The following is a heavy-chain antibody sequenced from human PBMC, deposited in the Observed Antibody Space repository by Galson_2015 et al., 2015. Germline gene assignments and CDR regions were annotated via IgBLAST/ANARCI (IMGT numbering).Heavy chain of an antibody. D-gene: IGHD7-27*01. CDR3: ARGEGRGAGDFRGDLGLDY. Sequence: SLRLSCAASGFTFSSYAMHWVRQAPGKGLEWVAVISYDGSNKYYADSVKGRFTISRDNSKNTLYLQMNSLRAEDTAVYYCARGEGRGAGDFRGDLGLDYWGQGTLVTVSS. V-gene: IGHV3-30-3*01. CDR2: ISYDGSNK. CDR1: GFTFSSYA. J-gene: IGHJ4*02.